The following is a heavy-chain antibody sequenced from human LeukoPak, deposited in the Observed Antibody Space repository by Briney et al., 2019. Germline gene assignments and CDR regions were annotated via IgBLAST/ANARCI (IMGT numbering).Heavy chain of an antibody. D-gene: IGHD3-22*01. J-gene: IGHJ4*02. CDR3: ARGFADSSDYLLSYFDY. CDR1: GGSVSRGGYY. Sequence: NPSETLSLTCTLSGGSVSRGGYYCRWIRQPPGKGLEWIGSIYYTGSPNYNPSLKSRVTISIDTSKNQFSLKLTSVTAADTAVYYCARGFADSSDYLLSYFDYWGQGTLVTVSS. V-gene: IGHV4-61*08. CDR2: IYYTGSP.